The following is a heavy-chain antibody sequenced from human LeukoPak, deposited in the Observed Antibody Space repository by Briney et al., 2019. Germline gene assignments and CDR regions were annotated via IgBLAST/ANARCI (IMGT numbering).Heavy chain of an antibody. CDR2: INHSGST. Sequence: SETLSLTCAVYGGSFSGYYWSWIRQPPGKGLDWIGEINHSGSTNYNPSLKSRVTISVDTSKNQFSLKLSSVTAAVTAVYYCARGMGYYDSSGYPYWGQGTLVTVSS. D-gene: IGHD3-22*01. CDR3: ARGMGYYDSSGYPY. V-gene: IGHV4-34*01. CDR1: GGSFSGYY. J-gene: IGHJ4*02.